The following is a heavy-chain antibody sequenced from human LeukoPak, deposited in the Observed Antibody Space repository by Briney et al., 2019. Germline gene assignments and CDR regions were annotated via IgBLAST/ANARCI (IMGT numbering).Heavy chain of an antibody. J-gene: IGHJ3*02. Sequence: ASVKVFCKTFGYTFTSYYVHWVRQAPGQGLEWMGIINPSGGSTTYAQKFQGRLTMTSDTSTSTVYMELSSLRSEDTAVYYCARSSAYYNEADMWGQGTMVTVSS. V-gene: IGHV1-46*01. CDR1: GYTFTSYY. CDR2: INPSGGST. D-gene: IGHD3-9*01. CDR3: ARSSAYYNEADM.